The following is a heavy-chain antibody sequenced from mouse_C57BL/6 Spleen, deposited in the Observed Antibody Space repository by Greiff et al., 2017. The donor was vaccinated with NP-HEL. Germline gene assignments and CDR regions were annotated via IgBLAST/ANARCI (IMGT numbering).Heavy chain of an antibody. J-gene: IGHJ3*01. CDR3: ARDHDYPAWFAY. V-gene: IGHV5-4*01. CDR2: ISDGGSYT. D-gene: IGHD2-4*01. Sequence: EVKLMESGGGLVKPGGSLKLSCAASGFTFSSYAMSWVRQTPEKRLEWVATISDGGSYTYYPDNVKGRFTISRDNAKNNLYLQMSHLKSEDTAMYYCARDHDYPAWFAYWGQGTLVTVSA. CDR1: GFTFSSYA.